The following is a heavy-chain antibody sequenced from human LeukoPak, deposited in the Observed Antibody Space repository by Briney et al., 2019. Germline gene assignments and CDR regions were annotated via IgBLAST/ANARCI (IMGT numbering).Heavy chain of an antibody. V-gene: IGHV3-74*01. CDR1: GFPFSNYW. CDR2: INGDGSSR. CDR3: ARAYCSSTSCRLDY. D-gene: IGHD2-2*01. J-gene: IGHJ4*02. Sequence: GGSLRLSCAASGFPFSNYWMHWVRQAPGKGLVWVSRINGDGSSRSYADSVKGRFTISRDNAKNTLYLQVNSLRAEDTSVYYCARAYCSSTSCRLDYWGQGTLVTVSS.